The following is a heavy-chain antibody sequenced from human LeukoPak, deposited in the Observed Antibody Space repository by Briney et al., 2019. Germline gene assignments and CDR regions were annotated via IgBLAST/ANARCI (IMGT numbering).Heavy chain of an antibody. Sequence: GESLKISCKGSGYSFTSYWIGWVRQMPGKGLEWTGIIYPGGSDTRYSPSFQGQVTISADKSISTAYLQWSSLKASDTAMYYCARRGIVAYYYYGMDVWGQGTTVTVSS. V-gene: IGHV5-51*01. CDR3: ARRGIVAYYYYGMDV. CDR1: GYSFTSYW. D-gene: IGHD3-22*01. J-gene: IGHJ6*02. CDR2: IYPGGSDT.